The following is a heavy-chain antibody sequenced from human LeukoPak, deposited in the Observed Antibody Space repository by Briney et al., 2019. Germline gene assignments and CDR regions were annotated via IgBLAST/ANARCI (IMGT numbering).Heavy chain of an antibody. CDR1: EFTFSTYS. V-gene: IGHV3-21*06. CDR2: VDSGGTFK. J-gene: IGHJ4*02. Sequence: GGSLRLSCAGSEFTFSTYSMSWVRHSPGKGLEWVSSVDSGGTFKYYADSVKGRFTISRDNAKSSLYLQMNSLRAEDTAVYYCAKGGDILTGPFDYWGQGTLVTVSS. D-gene: IGHD3-9*01. CDR3: AKGGDILTGPFDY.